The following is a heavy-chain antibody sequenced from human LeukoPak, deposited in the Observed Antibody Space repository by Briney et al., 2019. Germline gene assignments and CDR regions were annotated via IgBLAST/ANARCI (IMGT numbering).Heavy chain of an antibody. V-gene: IGHV4-39*01. D-gene: IGHD2-2*01. CDR1: GGSISSSSYY. CDR2: IYYSGST. CDR3: ARQSRRDIVVVPAALPFDY. J-gene: IGHJ4*02. Sequence: PSETLSRTCTVSGGSISSSSYYWGWIRQPPGKGLEWIGSIYYSGSTYYNPSLKSRVTISVDTSKNQFSLKLSSVTAADTAVYYCARQSRRDIVVVPAALPFDYWGQGTLVTVSS.